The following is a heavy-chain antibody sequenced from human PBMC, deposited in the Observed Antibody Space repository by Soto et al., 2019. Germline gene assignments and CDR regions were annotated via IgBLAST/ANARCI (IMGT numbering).Heavy chain of an antibody. CDR2: IYYSGST. V-gene: IGHV4-31*03. CDR3: ARATSFSGHHGY. Sequence: PSETLSLTCTVSGGSFGSGGYYWSWIRQLPGKGLEWIGYIYYSGSTYYNPSLKSRFTISLDTSKNQFSLKLSSVTAADTAVYYCARATSFSGHHGYWGQGTLVT. J-gene: IGHJ4*02. D-gene: IGHD2-8*02. CDR1: GGSFGSGGYY.